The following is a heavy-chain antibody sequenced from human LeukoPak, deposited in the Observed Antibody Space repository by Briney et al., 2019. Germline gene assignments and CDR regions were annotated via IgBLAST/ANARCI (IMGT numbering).Heavy chain of an antibody. Sequence: PGGPLRLSCAASGFTVSTYDMHWVRQAPGEGPEWIAYLGISGIIYYAHSVRSRFTNSRDSAKNSLHLEMNSLRVDDTAIYYCAGYGFYPYWGQGTPVTVSS. J-gene: IGHJ4*02. V-gene: IGHV3-48*01. CDR1: GFTVSTYD. D-gene: IGHD5-18*01. CDR3: AGYGFYPY. CDR2: LGISGII.